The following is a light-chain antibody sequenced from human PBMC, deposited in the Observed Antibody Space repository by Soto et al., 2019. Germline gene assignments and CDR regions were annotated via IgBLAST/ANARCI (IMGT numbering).Light chain of an antibody. J-gene: IGLJ1*01. CDR2: EVS. CDR1: SSDLGSYNL. CDR3: SSYTSSRAYV. Sequence: QSVLTQPASVSGSPGQSITISCTGTSSDLGSYNLVSWYQHHPGKAPKLMIHEVSNRPSGVSNRFSGSKSGNTASLTISGLQAEDEADYYCSSYTSSRAYVFGIGTQLTVL. V-gene: IGLV2-14*02.